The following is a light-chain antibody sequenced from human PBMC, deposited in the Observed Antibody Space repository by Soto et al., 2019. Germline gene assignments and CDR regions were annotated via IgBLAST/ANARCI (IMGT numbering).Light chain of an antibody. J-gene: IGLJ1*01. V-gene: IGLV2-14*01. Sequence: QSALTQPASVSGSPGQSITISCTGTSSDVGGYNYVSWYQQHPGKAPKLMIYDVSNRPSGLSNRFSGSKSGNTASLTISGLQGGDEADYYCRSYSSSSTYVFGTGTKLTVL. CDR1: SSDVGGYNY. CDR2: DVS. CDR3: RSYSSSSTYV.